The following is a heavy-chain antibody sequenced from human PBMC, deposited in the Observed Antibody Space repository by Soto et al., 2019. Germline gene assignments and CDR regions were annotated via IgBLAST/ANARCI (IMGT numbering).Heavy chain of an antibody. CDR1: GFTFSNFE. CDR3: VREFVRNFHNWFDL. J-gene: IGHJ5*02. CDR2: ISSGGNTM. D-gene: IGHD4-4*01. V-gene: IGHV3-48*03. Sequence: GGSLRLSCAASGFTFSNFEMNWVRQAPGKGLEWVSYISSGGNTMYYADSVKGRFTISRDNAKNSLYLEMNSLRAEDTAVYYCVREFVRNFHNWFDLWGQGTLVTVSS.